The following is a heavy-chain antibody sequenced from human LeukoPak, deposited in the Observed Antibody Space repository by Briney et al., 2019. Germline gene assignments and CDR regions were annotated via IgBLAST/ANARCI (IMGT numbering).Heavy chain of an antibody. CDR2: IKQDASEK. D-gene: IGHD2-15*01. CDR3: AKEAYCSGGSCYSGGSWFDP. Sequence: PGGSLRLSRAASGFIFSNYWMGWVRQAPGKGLEWVASIKQDASEKYYVDAVKGRFTISRDNAKNSVYLQMNSLRVEDTAVYYCAKEAYCSGGSCYSGGSWFDPWGQGTLVTVSS. CDR1: GFIFSNYW. J-gene: IGHJ5*02. V-gene: IGHV3-7*01.